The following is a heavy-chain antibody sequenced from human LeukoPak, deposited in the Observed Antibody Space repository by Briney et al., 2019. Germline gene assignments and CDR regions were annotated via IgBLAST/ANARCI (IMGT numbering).Heavy chain of an antibody. V-gene: IGHV3-21*01. J-gene: IGHJ4*02. Sequence: GGSLRLSCAASGFTFSSYAMSWVRQAPGKGLEWVSSISSSSSYIYYADSVKGRFTISRDNSKNTLYLQMNSLRAEDTAVYYRAREGYSGYGGYFDYWGQGTLVTVSS. CDR3: AREGYSGYGGYFDY. CDR2: ISSSSSYI. CDR1: GFTFSSYA. D-gene: IGHD5-12*01.